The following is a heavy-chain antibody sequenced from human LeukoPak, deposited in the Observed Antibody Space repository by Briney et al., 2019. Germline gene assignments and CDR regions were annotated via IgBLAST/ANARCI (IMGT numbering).Heavy chain of an antibody. CDR1: GFTFSSYW. CDR3: ARRCYGYGFDY. J-gene: IGHJ4*02. Sequence: GGSLRLSCAASGFTFSSYWMHWVRQAPGKGLVWVSRINSDGSSTSYADSVKGRFTISRDNAKNTLYLQMNSLRAEDTAVYYCARRCYGYGFDYWGQGTLVTVSS. D-gene: IGHD5-18*01. V-gene: IGHV3-74*01. CDR2: INSDGSST.